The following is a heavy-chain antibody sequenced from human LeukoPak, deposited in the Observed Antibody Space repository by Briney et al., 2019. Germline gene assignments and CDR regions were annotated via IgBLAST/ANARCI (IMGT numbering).Heavy chain of an antibody. CDR3: TTDHFFLQWLDSDYFDY. J-gene: IGHJ4*02. Sequence: GGSLRLSCAASGFTFSNAWMSWVRQAPGKGLEWVGRIKSKTDGGTTDYAAPVKGRFTISRDDSKNTLYLQMNSPKTEDTAVYYCTTDHFFLQWLDSDYFDYWGQGTLVTVSS. V-gene: IGHV3-15*01. CDR1: GFTFSNAW. CDR2: IKSKTDGGTT. D-gene: IGHD6-19*01.